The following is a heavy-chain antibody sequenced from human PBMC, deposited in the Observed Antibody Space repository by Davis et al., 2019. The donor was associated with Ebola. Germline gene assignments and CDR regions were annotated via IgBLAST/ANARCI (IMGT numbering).Heavy chain of an antibody. J-gene: IGHJ4*02. Sequence: ASVKVSCKASGYTFTSYYMHWVRQAPGQGLEWMGWMNAYSGNTGYVEKFTGRVTMTRNPSISTAYMELSSLTIDDTAVYYCARGYSPKCRGGDCVNDFWGQGTLVTVSS. CDR1: GYTFTSYY. D-gene: IGHD2-21*02. CDR2: MNAYSGNT. CDR3: ARGYSPKCRGGDCVNDF. V-gene: IGHV1-8*02.